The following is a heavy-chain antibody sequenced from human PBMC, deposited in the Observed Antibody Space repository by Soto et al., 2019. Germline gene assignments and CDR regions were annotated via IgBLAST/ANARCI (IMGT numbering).Heavy chain of an antibody. D-gene: IGHD3-10*01. Sequence: TGGSLRLSCAASGFSFRSFYMIWVRQAPGRGLEWVSSISPSSSFLNYADSVKGRFTISRDNAKSSVNLQMSSLRAEDTAVYYCARVGADYGSGSPYYSDYWGQGTLVTVSS. J-gene: IGHJ4*02. CDR3: ARVGADYGSGSPYYSDY. CDR2: ISPSSSFL. V-gene: IGHV3-21*06. CDR1: GFSFRSFY.